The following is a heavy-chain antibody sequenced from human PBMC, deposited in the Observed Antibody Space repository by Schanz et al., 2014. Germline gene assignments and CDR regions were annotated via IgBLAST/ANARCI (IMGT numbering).Heavy chain of an antibody. CDR3: ARGGYSSGWYDRDIAHFDY. CDR2: IGGYTGDT. D-gene: IGHD6-19*01. J-gene: IGHJ4*02. Sequence: QVQLVQSGAEVKKPGASVKVSCKASGYTFTSDSMHWVRQAPGQGLEWIGWIGGYTGDTKYAQKFQHRVNMTTDRTTSTVYMELRSRRFDDTAVYFCARGGYSSGWYDRDIAHFDYWGQGTLVTVSS. V-gene: IGHV1-18*04. CDR1: GYTFTSDS.